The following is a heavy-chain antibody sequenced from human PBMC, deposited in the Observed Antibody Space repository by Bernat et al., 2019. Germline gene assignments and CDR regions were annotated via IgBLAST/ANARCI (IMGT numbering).Heavy chain of an antibody. CDR3: AILWPGY. J-gene: IGHJ4*02. Sequence: QVQLVQSGAEVKKPGASVKVSCKASGYTFTGYGITWVRQAPGQGLEWLGWINTNNGNTHYAQNLQGRVTVTTDTSTSTAYMELRSLRSDDTALYYCAILWPGYRGQGTLVTVSS. CDR1: GYTFTGYG. D-gene: IGHD3-10*01. V-gene: IGHV1-18*01. CDR2: INTNNGNT.